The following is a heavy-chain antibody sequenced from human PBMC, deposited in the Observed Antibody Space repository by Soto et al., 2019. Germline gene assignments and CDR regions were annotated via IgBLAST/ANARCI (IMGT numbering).Heavy chain of an antibody. CDR1: GFTFKNYG. Sequence: VGSLRLSCVGSGFTFKNYGMHWVRQAPGKGLEWLAVVSYDGTKTMYTDSVKGRISISRDNARNTLFLQMDSLTAEDTALYYCARELRSYSGAYSDHWGQGTPVTVSS. D-gene: IGHD1-26*01. CDR3: ARELRSYSGAYSDH. J-gene: IGHJ4*02. V-gene: IGHV3-33*05. CDR2: VSYDGTKT.